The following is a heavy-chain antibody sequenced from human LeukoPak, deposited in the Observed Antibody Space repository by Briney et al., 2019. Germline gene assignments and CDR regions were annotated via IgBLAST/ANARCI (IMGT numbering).Heavy chain of an antibody. CDR2: IYHSGST. CDR3: ARHRVFLLVLDY. CDR1: GGSISSSNW. J-gene: IGHJ4*02. Sequence: SGTLSLTCAVSGGSISSSNWWSWVRQPPGKGLEWIGEIYHSGSTNHNPSLKSRVTISVDTSKNQFSLKLSSVTAADTAVYYCARHRVFLLVLDYWGQGTLVTVSS. V-gene: IGHV4-4*02. D-gene: IGHD6-13*01.